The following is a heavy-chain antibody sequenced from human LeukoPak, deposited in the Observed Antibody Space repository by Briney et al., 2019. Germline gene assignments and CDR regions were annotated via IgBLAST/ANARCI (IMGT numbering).Heavy chain of an antibody. CDR2: VYTYVST. Sequence: SHTLSLTCTVSGGSISSGNYYWSWIRQPAGKGLEWIGRVYTYVSTKYNPSLKSQITISVNTSKNQFSLRLSSVTAADTAVYYCARSASYYEILTGYYPNYFDHWGQGTLV. CDR1: GGSISSGNYY. CDR3: ARSASYYEILTGYYPNYFDH. V-gene: IGHV4-61*02. J-gene: IGHJ4*02. D-gene: IGHD3-9*01.